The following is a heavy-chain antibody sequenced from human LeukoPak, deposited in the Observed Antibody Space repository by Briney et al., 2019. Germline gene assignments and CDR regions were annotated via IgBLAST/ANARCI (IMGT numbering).Heavy chain of an antibody. V-gene: IGHV4-39*01. J-gene: IGHJ6*02. D-gene: IGHD2-8*02. CDR1: GGSIRSDNYY. CDR3: ARQHSTGDHYGMDV. CDR2: IYFRGST. Sequence: PSETLSLTCTVSGGSIRSDNYYWGWIRQSPGKGLEWIGNIYFRGSTSYNPSLDGRLTISVDTSENQFSLRLTSVTAADTAVYYCARQHSTGDHYGMDVWGQGATVTVSS.